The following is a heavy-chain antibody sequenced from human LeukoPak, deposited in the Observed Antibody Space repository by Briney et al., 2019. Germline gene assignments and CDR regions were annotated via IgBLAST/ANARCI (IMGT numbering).Heavy chain of an antibody. D-gene: IGHD1-1*01. CDR3: ARDCGTNGTTDCFDY. Sequence: SVKVPRQAFGYTITGYYMHWVRKAPGQVLEWMGWNNPTRGGTNDRQKFQGRVTVTRDTSISKAYMELSRLRSDDKAVDYCARDCGTNGTTDCFDYWGQGTLVTVSS. CDR1: GYTITGYY. J-gene: IGHJ4*02. V-gene: IGHV1-2*02. CDR2: NNPTRGGT.